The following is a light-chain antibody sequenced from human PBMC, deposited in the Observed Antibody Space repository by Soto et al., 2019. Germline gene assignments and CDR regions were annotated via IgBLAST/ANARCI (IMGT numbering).Light chain of an antibody. V-gene: IGKV3-15*01. Sequence: EIVMTQSPATLSVSPEERATLSCRASQSVSNNLAWYQQKPGQAPRLLIYHASTGATGIPARFSGSGSGTELTLTISSVQSEDFAVYYCQHYNEWPLTFGGGTKVEIK. CDR2: HAS. CDR3: QHYNEWPLT. J-gene: IGKJ4*01. CDR1: QSVSNN.